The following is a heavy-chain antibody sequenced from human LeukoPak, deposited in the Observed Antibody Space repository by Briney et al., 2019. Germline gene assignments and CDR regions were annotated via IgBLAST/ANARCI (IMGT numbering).Heavy chain of an antibody. V-gene: IGHV4-38-2*02. Sequence: SETLSLTCTVSGYSISSGYYWGWIRQPPGKGLEWIGSIYHSGSTYYNPSLKSRVTISVDTSKNQFSLKLSSVTAADTAVYYCARDRDGMDVWGQGTTVTVSS. CDR2: IYHSGST. CDR1: GYSISSGYY. J-gene: IGHJ6*02. CDR3: ARDRDGMDV. D-gene: IGHD3-10*01.